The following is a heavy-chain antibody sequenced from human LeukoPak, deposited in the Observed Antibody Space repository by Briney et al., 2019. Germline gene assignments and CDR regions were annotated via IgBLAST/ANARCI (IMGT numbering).Heavy chain of an antibody. V-gene: IGHV4-34*01. CDR2: INHSGST. J-gene: IGHJ4*02. Sequence: SETLSLTCAVYGGSFSGYYWSWIRQPPGKGLEWIGEINHSGSTNYNPSLKSRVTISVDTSKNQFSLKLSSVTAADTAVYYCAGGLGLHYYGSGSSHRPLDYWGQGTLVTVSS. CDR1: GGSFSGYY. D-gene: IGHD3-10*01. CDR3: AGGLGLHYYGSGSSHRPLDY.